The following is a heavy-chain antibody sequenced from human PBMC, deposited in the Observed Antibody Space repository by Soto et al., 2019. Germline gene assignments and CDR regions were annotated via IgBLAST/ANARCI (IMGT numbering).Heavy chain of an antibody. V-gene: IGHV1-69*02. CDR1: GGTFSSYT. Sequence: SVKVSCKASGGTFSSYTISWVRQAPGQGLEWMGRIIPILGIANYAQKFQGRVTITADKSTSTAYMELRSLRSDDTAVYYCARTGVVVITSPFDYWGQGTLVTVSS. CDR3: ARTGVVVITSPFDY. D-gene: IGHD3-22*01. CDR2: IIPILGIA. J-gene: IGHJ4*02.